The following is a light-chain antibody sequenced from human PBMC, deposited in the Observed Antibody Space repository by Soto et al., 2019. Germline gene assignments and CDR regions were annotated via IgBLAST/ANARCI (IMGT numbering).Light chain of an antibody. CDR2: GAS. CDR3: QQYGGSPPVT. J-gene: IGKJ5*01. CDR1: RSVSSTY. V-gene: IGKV3-20*01. Sequence: EIVLTQSPGTLSLSPGDGATLSRRASRSVSSTYLAWYQQRPGQAPRLLIYGASTRARGIPDRFSGTGSGTDFSLTISRLEPEDFAVYFCQQYGGSPPVTFGQGTRLEIK.